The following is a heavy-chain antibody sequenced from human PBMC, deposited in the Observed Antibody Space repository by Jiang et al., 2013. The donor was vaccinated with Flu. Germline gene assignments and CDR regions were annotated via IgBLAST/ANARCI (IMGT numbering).Heavy chain of an antibody. CDR3: ARGFRASAAGYYYYYGMDV. D-gene: IGHD2-15*01. Sequence: LLKPSETLSLTCAVYGGSFSGYYWSWIRQPPGKGLEWIGEINHSGSTNYNPSLKSRVTISVDTSKNQFSLKLSSVTAADTAVYYCARGFRASAAGYYYYYGMDVWGQGTTVAVSS. V-gene: IGHV4-34*01. CDR2: INHSGST. J-gene: IGHJ6*02. CDR1: GGSFSGYY.